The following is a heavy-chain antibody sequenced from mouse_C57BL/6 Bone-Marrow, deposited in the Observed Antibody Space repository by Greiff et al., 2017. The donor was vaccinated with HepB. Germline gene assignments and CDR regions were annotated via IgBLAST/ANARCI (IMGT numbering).Heavy chain of an antibody. J-gene: IGHJ4*01. V-gene: IGHV1-82*01. Sequence: VQVVESGPELVKPGASVKISCKASGYAFSSSWMNWVKQRPGKGLEWIGRIYPGDGDTNYNGKFKGKATLTADKSSSTAYMQLSSLTSEDSAVYFWASPNYYGSSSYAMDYWGQGTSVTVSS. CDR2: IYPGDGDT. CDR1: GYAFSSSW. CDR3: ASPNYYGSSSYAMDY. D-gene: IGHD1-1*01.